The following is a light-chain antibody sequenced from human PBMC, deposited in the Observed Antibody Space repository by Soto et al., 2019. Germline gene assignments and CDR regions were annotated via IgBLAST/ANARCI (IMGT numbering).Light chain of an antibody. CDR1: QSISSW. Sequence: DIQMTQSPSTLSASVGDRVTITCRASQSISSWLAWYQRKPGKAPKLLIYKASSLESGVPSRFSGSGSGTEFTLPTSTRQPNVFPIYYCKHYNSFLGPFGKGTRV. V-gene: IGKV1-5*03. J-gene: IGKJ1*01. CDR3: KHYNSFLGP. CDR2: KAS.